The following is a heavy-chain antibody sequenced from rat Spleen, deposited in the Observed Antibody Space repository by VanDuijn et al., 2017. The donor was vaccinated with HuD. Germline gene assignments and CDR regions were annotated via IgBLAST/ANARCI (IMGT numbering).Heavy chain of an antibody. J-gene: IGHJ2*01. V-gene: IGHV5-43*01. Sequence: EVQLVASGGGLVQPGSSLKVSCVASGFTFSSYVMHWFRQAPENGIEWLAYINTDSSSTHYAETVKGRFTISRDNAKNTVDMQLSSLRSEDTAMYVCARERGWERYFDYWGQGVMVTVSS. CDR2: INTDSSST. CDR1: GFTFSSYV. CDR3: ARERGWERYFDY. D-gene: IGHD5-1*01.